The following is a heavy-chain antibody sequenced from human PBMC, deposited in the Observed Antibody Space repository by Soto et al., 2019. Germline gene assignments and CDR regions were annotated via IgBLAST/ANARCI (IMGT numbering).Heavy chain of an antibody. CDR3: ARGDCVGGTCYSLAGSFYYYMDV. CDR1: GFTFSNYW. V-gene: IGHV3-74*01. D-gene: IGHD2-15*01. CDR2: INNDGSVS. J-gene: IGHJ6*03. Sequence: EVQLVESGGGLVQPGGSLRLSCVASGFTFSNYWMYWVRQAPGEGLVWVSRINNDGSVSSYADSVKCRLTISRDNVKNTLYLQMDSRRAEDTAVYYCARGDCVGGTCYSLAGSFYYYMDVWGKGTTVTVFS.